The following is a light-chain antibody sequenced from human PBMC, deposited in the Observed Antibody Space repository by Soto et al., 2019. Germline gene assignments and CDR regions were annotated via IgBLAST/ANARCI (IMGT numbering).Light chain of an antibody. CDR3: CSYVGSSILM. Sequence: QSALTQPASVSGSPGQSITISCTGTSSDVGLYNLVSWYQHLPGKAPKLIIYEVNERPSGISDRFSGSKSGNTASLTISGLQDEDEADYYCCSYVGSSILMFGGGTQLTDL. J-gene: IGLJ7*01. V-gene: IGLV2-23*02. CDR1: SSDVGLYNL. CDR2: EVN.